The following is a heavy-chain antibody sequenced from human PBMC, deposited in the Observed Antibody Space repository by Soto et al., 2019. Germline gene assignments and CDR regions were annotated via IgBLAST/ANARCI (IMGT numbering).Heavy chain of an antibody. CDR2: IYYSGST. V-gene: IGHV4-30-4*01. D-gene: IGHD2-15*01. Sequence: QVQLQESGPGLVKPSQTLSLTCTVSGGSISSGDYYWSWIRQPPGKGLEWIGYIYYSGSTYYNPSLKSRVTISVDTSKNQFPLKLSSVTAADTAVYYCARAVVFDPVGFDYWGQGTLVTVSS. J-gene: IGHJ4*02. CDR3: ARAVVFDPVGFDY. CDR1: GGSISSGDYY.